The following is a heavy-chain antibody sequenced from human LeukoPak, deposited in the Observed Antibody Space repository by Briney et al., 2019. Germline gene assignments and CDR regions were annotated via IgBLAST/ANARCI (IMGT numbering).Heavy chain of an antibody. D-gene: IGHD2-2*01. Sequence: SVSVSCKVSGYTLTELSMHWVRPAPGRGLEWMGGFDPEDGETIYSQKFKGRVTMTEDTSTDTAYMELSSLRSEDTAIYYCATDLAMIRKKDCWGQGTLVAVSS. CDR2: FDPEDGET. J-gene: IGHJ4*02. V-gene: IGHV1-24*01. CDR1: GYTLTELS. CDR3: ATDLAMIRKKDC.